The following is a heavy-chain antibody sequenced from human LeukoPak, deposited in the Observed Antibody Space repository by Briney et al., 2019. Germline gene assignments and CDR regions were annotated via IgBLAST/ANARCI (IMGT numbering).Heavy chain of an antibody. Sequence: GGSLRLSCAASGFTFSSYAMSWVRQAPGRGLEWVSFISATGGNTYYADSVKGRFTISRDNSKNTLYLQMNSLRAEDTAVYYCAKTNTGYCTSTSCPHIDYWGQGTLVTVSS. CDR2: ISATGGNT. J-gene: IGHJ4*02. V-gene: IGHV3-23*01. CDR1: GFTFSSYA. CDR3: AKTNTGYCTSTSCPHIDY. D-gene: IGHD2-2*01.